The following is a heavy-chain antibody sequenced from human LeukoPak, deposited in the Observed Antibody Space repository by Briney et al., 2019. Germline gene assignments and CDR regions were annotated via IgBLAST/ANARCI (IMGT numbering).Heavy chain of an antibody. CDR3: ASYDYDSSGYRNY. CDR1: GFTFSEYY. Sequence: KPGGSLRLSCAASGFTFSEYYMSWIRPAPGKGLEWVSYISGSGSTIYYADSVKGRFTVSRDNAMNSLYQQMSILRGEDTAVYYCASYDYDSSGYRNYWGQGTLVTVSS. D-gene: IGHD3-22*01. J-gene: IGHJ4*02. V-gene: IGHV3-11*04. CDR2: ISGSGSTI.